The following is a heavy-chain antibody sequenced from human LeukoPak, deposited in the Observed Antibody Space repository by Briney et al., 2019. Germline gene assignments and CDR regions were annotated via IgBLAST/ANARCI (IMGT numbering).Heavy chain of an antibody. V-gene: IGHV3-21*04. CDR3: AKSRYSSSYYFDY. J-gene: IGHJ4*02. D-gene: IGHD6-6*01. Sequence: GGSLRLSCAASGFTFSNYSMNWVRQAPGKGLEWVSSISSSSSYLYYADSVKGRFTISRDNSKNTLYLQMNSLRAEDTAVYYCAKSRYSSSYYFDYWGQGTLVTVSS. CDR2: ISSSSSYL. CDR1: GFTFSNYS.